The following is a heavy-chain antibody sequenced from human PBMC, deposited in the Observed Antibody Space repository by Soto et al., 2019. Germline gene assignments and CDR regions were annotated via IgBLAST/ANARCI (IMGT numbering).Heavy chain of an antibody. J-gene: IGHJ6*02. CDR2: INPNSGGT. V-gene: IGHV1-2*04. D-gene: IGHD2-15*01. CDR3: ARDREVAANYYYYGMDV. Sequence: GASVKVSCKASGYTFTGYYMHWVRQAPGQGLEWMGWINPNSGGTNYAQKFQGWVTMTRDTSISTAYMELSRLRSDDTTVYYCARDREVAANYYYYGMDVWGQGTTVTVSS. CDR1: GYTFTGYY.